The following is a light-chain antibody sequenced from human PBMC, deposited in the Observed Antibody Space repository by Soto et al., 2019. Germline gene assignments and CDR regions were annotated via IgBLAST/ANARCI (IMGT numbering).Light chain of an antibody. CDR2: EVS. V-gene: IGLV2-14*01. Sequence: QSALTQPASVSGSPGQSITISCTGTSSDVGGYNFVSWYQQHPGKAPKLMIYEVSNRPSGVSNRFSGSKSGNTASLTISGLQAADEAYYYCTSYTRSNTWVFCGGTKLTVL. CDR3: TSYTRSNTWV. CDR1: SSDVGGYNF. J-gene: IGLJ3*02.